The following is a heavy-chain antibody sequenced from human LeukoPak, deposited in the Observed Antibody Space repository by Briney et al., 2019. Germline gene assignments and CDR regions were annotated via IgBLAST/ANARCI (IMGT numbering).Heavy chain of an antibody. J-gene: IGHJ4*02. CDR2: IYYSGST. CDR1: GGSISSSSYY. CDR3: VNDSALGH. D-gene: IGHD1-1*01. Sequence: PSETLSLTCTVSGGSISSSSYYWGWIRQPPGKGLEWIGSIYYSGSTYYNPSLKSQVTISVDTSKNQFSLKLSSVTAADTAVYYCVNDSALGHWGQGTLVTVSS. V-gene: IGHV4-39*01.